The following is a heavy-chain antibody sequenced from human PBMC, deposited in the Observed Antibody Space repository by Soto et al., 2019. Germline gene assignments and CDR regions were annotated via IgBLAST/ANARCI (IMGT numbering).Heavy chain of an antibody. CDR3: AKDRWGSSGWTYYYYYGMDV. J-gene: IGHJ6*02. CDR2: ISYDGSNK. CDR1: EFTFSSYG. Sequence: PGGSLRLSCAASEFTFSSYGLHWVRQAPGKGLEWVAVISYDGSNKYYADSVKGRFTISRDNSKNTLYLQMNSLRAEDTAVYYCAKDRWGSSGWTYYYYYGMDVWGQGTTVTVSS. V-gene: IGHV3-30*18. D-gene: IGHD6-19*01.